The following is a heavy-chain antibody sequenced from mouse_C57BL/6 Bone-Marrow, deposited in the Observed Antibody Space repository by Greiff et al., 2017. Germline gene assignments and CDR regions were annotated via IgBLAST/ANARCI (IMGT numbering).Heavy chain of an antibody. Sequence: QVQLQQSGAELVRPGTSVKMSCKASGYTFTNFWIGWAKQRPGHGLEWIGDIYPGGGYTNYIETFKGKATLTADKSSSTAYMQFSSLTSEDAAIYYGARSDQRGYFDVWGTGTTVTVSS. J-gene: IGHJ1*03. V-gene: IGHV1-63*01. CDR3: ARSDQRGYFDV. CDR1: GYTFTNFW. CDR2: IYPGGGYT.